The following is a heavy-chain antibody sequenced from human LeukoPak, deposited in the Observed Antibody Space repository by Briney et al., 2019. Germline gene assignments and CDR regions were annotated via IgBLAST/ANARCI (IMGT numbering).Heavy chain of an antibody. V-gene: IGHV4-34*01. CDR2: INHSGST. CDR1: GGSFSGYY. CDR3: ARDTVSQTSWFDT. J-gene: IGHJ5*02. D-gene: IGHD4-17*01. Sequence: PSETLSLTCAVYGGSFSGYYWSWIRQPPGKGLEWIGEINHSGSTNYNPSLKSRVTISVDTSKNQFSLKLSSVTAADTAVYYCARDTVSQTSWFDTWGQGTLVTVSS.